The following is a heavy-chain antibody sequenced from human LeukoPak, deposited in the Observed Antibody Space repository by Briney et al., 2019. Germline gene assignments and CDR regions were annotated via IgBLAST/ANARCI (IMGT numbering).Heavy chain of an antibody. V-gene: IGHV3-21*01. J-gene: IGHJ1*01. CDR2: ISSSSSYI. CDR3: ARDSRGDYGDYVGYFQH. CDR1: GFTFSSYS. Sequence: GGSLRLSCAASGFTFSSYSMNWVRQAPGKGLEWVSSISSSSSYIYYADSVKGRFTISRDNAKNSLYLQMNSLRAEDTAVYYCARDSRGDYGDYVGYFQHWGQGTLVTVSS. D-gene: IGHD4-17*01.